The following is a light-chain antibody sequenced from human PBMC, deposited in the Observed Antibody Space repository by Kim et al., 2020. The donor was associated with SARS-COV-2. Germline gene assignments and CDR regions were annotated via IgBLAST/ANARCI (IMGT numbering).Light chain of an antibody. CDR1: NIGSKS. CDR2: YDS. J-gene: IGLJ1*01. CDR3: QGWDRSNYV. Sequence: SYELTQPPSVSVAPGKTARITCGGNNIGSKSVHWYQQKPGQAPVLVIYYDSDRPSGIPERFSGSNSGNTATLTISRVEAGDEADYYCQGWDRSNYVFGTG. V-gene: IGLV3-21*04.